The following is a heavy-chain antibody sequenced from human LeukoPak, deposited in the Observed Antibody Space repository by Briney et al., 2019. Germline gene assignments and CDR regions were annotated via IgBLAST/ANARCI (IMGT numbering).Heavy chain of an antibody. CDR1: GGSFSGYY. Sequence: SETLSLTCAVYGGSFSGYYWSWIRQPPGKGLEWIGEINHSGGTNYNPSLKSRVTISVDTSKNQFSLKLSSVTAADTAVYYCASNKPVVTATISEYYYYYGMDVWGQGTTVTVS. CDR2: INHSGGT. CDR3: ASNKPVVTATISEYYYYYGMDV. J-gene: IGHJ6*02. V-gene: IGHV4-34*01. D-gene: IGHD2-21*02.